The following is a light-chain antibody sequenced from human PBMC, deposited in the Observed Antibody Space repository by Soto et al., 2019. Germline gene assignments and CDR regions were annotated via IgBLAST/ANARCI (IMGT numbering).Light chain of an antibody. CDR1: SSNIGNNL. CDR3: VAWDDSLRCAI. J-gene: IGLJ7*01. CDR2: ANS. V-gene: IGLV1-47*01. Sequence: QAVLTQPPSASGTPGQSVIISCSGSSSNIGNNLVYWYQQVPGMVPKLLIYANSQRPSGVPDRFSGSKSGTSASLAISGLRSEDEADYYCVAWDDSLRCAIFGGGTQLTVL.